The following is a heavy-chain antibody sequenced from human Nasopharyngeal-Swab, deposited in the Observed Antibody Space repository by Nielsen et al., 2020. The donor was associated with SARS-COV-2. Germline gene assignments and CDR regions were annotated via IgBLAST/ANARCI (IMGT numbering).Heavy chain of an antibody. V-gene: IGHV3-23*01. J-gene: IGHJ4*02. D-gene: IGHD3-10*01. CDR2: IDGSGDST. Sequence: GGSLRLSCAASGFTFSDYAMSWVRQTPGKGLEWVSKIDGSGDSTFYADSVKGRFTISRDNAKNSLYLQMNSLRADDTAVYYCARGRGVVLDHWGQGTLVTVSS. CDR3: ARGRGVVLDH. CDR1: GFTFSDYA.